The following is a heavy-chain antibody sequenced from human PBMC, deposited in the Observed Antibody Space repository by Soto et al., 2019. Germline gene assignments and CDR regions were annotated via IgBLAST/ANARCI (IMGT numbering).Heavy chain of an antibody. V-gene: IGHV1-69*01. CDR1: GGTFSSYA. CDR2: IIPLFGTA. D-gene: IGHD6-6*01. J-gene: IGHJ3*02. CDR3: ALGVRRIAALPDAFDI. Sequence: QVQLVQSGAEVKKPGSSVKVSCKASGGTFSSYAISWVRQAPGQGLEWMGGIIPLFGTANLAQKFQGRVTITADESTSTAYMELSSLRSENMAVYYCALGVRRIAALPDAFDIWGPGTMVTDSS.